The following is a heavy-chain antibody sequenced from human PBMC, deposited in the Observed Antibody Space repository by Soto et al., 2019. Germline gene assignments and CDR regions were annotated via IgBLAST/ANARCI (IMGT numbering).Heavy chain of an antibody. V-gene: IGHV4-59*01. D-gene: IGHD6-19*01. CDR3: ARSVAVPGAHIDY. CDR1: GGRICSSD. Sequence: TLAITCSVCGGRICSSDWGWIRKSPGKGLEWLGYVYYTGSTNYSPSLRSRVSISVDTSKNEFSLRLSSVTAADTAVYFCARSVAVPGAHIDYWGQGTQVTLSS. CDR2: VYYTGST. J-gene: IGHJ4*02.